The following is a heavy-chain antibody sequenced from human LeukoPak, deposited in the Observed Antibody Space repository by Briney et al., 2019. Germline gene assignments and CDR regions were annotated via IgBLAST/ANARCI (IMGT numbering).Heavy chain of an antibody. J-gene: IGHJ3*02. Sequence: SETLSLTCIVSVGSISSGGYYWSWIRQHPGKGLEWIGYIYYSGSTYYNPSLKSRVTISVDTSKNQFSLKLSSVTAADTAVYYCARGRGSIAAVLDAFDIWGQGTMVTVSS. CDR3: ARGRGSIAAVLDAFDI. D-gene: IGHD6-13*01. CDR2: IYYSGST. V-gene: IGHV4-31*03. CDR1: VGSISSGGYY.